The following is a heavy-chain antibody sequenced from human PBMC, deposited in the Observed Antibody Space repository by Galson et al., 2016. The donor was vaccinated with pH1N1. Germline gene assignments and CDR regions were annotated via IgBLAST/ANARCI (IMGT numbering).Heavy chain of an antibody. Sequence: SVKVSCKASGYDFINSGVNWVRQAPGQGLEWMGWISVYDGKTVYAEKLQGRVTMTTDTSTTTAYMELRSLRSDDTAVYYCARDEGFSRVWGQGTTVTVSS. CDR2: ISVYDGKT. D-gene: IGHD2/OR15-2a*01. CDR3: ARDEGFSRV. CDR1: GYDFINSG. J-gene: IGHJ6*02. V-gene: IGHV1-18*04.